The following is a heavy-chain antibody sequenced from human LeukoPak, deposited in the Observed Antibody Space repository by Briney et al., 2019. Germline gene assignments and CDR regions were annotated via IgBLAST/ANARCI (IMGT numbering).Heavy chain of an antibody. J-gene: IGHJ4*02. CDR2: ISGSGGST. CDR1: GFTFSSYA. Sequence: GGSLRHTCAASGFTFSSYAMSWVRQAPRKGLEWVSAISGSGGSTYYADSVKGRFTISRDNSKNTLYLQMNSLRAEDTAVYYCARDPAPAYCGGDCYSGYFDYWGQGTLVTVSS. V-gene: IGHV3-23*01. CDR3: ARDPAPAYCGGDCYSGYFDY. D-gene: IGHD2-21*02.